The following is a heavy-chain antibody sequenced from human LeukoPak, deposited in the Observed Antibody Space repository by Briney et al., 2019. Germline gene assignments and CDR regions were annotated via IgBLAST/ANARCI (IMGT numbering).Heavy chain of an antibody. CDR3: AKDYCSSTSCYQDY. CDR1: GFTFSSYA. J-gene: IGHJ4*02. CDR2: FSGSGGST. V-gene: IGHV3-23*01. Sequence: GGSLRLSCAASGFTFSSYAMSWVRQAPGKGLEWVSAFSGSGGSTYYADSVKGRFTISRDNSKNTLYLQMNSLRAEDTAVYYCAKDYCSSTSCYQDYWGQGTLVTVSS. D-gene: IGHD2-2*01.